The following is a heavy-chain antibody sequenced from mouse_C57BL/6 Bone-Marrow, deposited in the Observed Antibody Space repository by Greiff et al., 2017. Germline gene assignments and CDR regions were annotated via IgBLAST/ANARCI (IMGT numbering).Heavy chain of an antibody. CDR3: ARGRGGNYFD. Sequence: QVQLQQPGAELVMPGASVKLSCKASGYTFTSYWMHWVKQRPGQGLEWIGEIDPSDSYTNYNQKFKGKSTLTVDKSSSTAYMQLSSLTSEDSAVYYCARGRGGNYFDWGQGTTLTVSS. CDR2: IDPSDSYT. D-gene: IGHD2-1*01. J-gene: IGHJ2*01. CDR1: GYTFTSYW. V-gene: IGHV1-69*01.